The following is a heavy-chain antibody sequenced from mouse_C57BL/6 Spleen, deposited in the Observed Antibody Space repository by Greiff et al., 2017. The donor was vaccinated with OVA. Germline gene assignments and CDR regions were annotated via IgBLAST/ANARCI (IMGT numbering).Heavy chain of an antibody. CDR3: ARHEKNYAMDY. J-gene: IGHJ4*01. V-gene: IGHV5-6*01. Sequence: EVKVVESGGDLVKPGGSLKLSCAASGFTFSSYGMSWVRQTPDKRLEWVATISSGGSYTYYPDSVKGRFTISRDNAKNTLYLQMSSLKSEDTAMYYCARHEKNYAMDYWGQGTSVTVSS. CDR2: ISSGGSYT. CDR1: GFTFSSYG.